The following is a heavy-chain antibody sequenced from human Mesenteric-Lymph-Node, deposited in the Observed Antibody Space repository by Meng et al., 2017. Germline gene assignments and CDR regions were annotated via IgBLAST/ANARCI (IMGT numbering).Heavy chain of an antibody. CDR1: DDSVSSNTAA. Sequence: KPQQYSSGLVKPSQTRALNCAISDDSVSSNTAAWNWIRQSPSRGLEWLGRTYYRSKWYNDYAVSVKSRISINPDTSKNQFSLQLNSVTPEDTAVYYCSRQTASWAHFDYWGQGALVTVSS. J-gene: IGHJ4*02. V-gene: IGHV6-1*01. CDR2: TYYRSKWYN. D-gene: IGHD2-21*02. CDR3: SRQTASWAHFDY.